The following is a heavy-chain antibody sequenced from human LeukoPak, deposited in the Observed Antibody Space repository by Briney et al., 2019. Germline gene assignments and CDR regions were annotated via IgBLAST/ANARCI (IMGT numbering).Heavy chain of an antibody. D-gene: IGHD1-26*01. V-gene: IGHV3-23*01. CDR3: ARDRRPIVGATLGLLSY. CDR1: GFTLSSYG. J-gene: IGHJ4*02. CDR2: ITGSGGST. Sequence: PGGSLRLSCAASGFTLSSYGMSWVRQAPGKGLEWVSGITGSGGSTYYADSVKGRFTISRDNAKNSLYLQMNSLRAEDTAVYYCARDRRPIVGATLGLLSYWGQGTLVTVSS.